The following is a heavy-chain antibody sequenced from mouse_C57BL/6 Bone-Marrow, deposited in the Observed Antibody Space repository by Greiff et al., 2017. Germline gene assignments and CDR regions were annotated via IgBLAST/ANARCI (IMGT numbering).Heavy chain of an antibody. D-gene: IGHD1-1*01. CDR2: ISDGGSYT. V-gene: IGHV5-4*01. Sequence: DVKLVESGGGLVKPGGSLKLSCAASGFTFSSYAMSWVRQTPEKRLEWVATISDGGSYTYYPDNVKGRFTISRDNAKNNLYLQMSHLKSEDTAMYYCARDRYYGSSYYGDYWGQGTTLTVSS. CDR3: ARDRYYGSSYYGDY. J-gene: IGHJ2*01. CDR1: GFTFSSYA.